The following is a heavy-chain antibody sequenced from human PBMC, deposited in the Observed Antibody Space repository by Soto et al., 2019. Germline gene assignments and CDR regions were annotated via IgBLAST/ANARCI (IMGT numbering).Heavy chain of an antibody. CDR1: GFTFTSSA. J-gene: IGHJ6*02. CDR2: IVVGSGNT. D-gene: IGHD3-22*01. CDR3: AAVPDYYDSSGLNYYYGMDV. V-gene: IGHV1-58*01. Sequence: QMQLVQSGPEVKKPGTSVKVSCKASGFTFTSSAVQWVRQARGQRLEWIGWIVVGSGNTNYAQKFQERVTITRDMSTSTAYLELSSLRSEDTDVYYCAAVPDYYDSSGLNYYYGMDVWGQGTTVTVSS.